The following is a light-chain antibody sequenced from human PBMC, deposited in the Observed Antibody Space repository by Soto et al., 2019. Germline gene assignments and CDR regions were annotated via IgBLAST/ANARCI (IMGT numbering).Light chain of an antibody. CDR1: QSVRSN. CDR3: QQYDNWPRT. CDR2: DAS. J-gene: IGKJ1*01. Sequence: ETAMKQSPATLSVSPGERATHSCRASQSVRSNLAWYQQKPGQPPRLLIYDASTRATGIPSRFSGSGSGTEFTLTISSLKSEDFAVYYCQQYDNWPRTVGQGTKVDSK. V-gene: IGKV3-15*01.